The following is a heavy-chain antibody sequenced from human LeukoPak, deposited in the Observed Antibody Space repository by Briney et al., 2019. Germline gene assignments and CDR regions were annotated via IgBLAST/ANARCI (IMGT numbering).Heavy chain of an antibody. Sequence: ASVKVSCKASGYTFATYGFCWVRQAPGHGLEWMGWISSNTGKTDYAQRFQGRVTLTTDTSTSTAYMELRSLRPDDTALYYCAKVAGDRMDYWGQGTLLTVSS. CDR1: GYTFATYG. CDR3: AKVAGDRMDY. CDR2: ISSNTGKT. V-gene: IGHV1-18*01. J-gene: IGHJ4*02. D-gene: IGHD6-13*01.